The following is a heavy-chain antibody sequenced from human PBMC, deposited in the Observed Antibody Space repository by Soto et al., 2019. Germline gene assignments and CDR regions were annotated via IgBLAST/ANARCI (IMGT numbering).Heavy chain of an antibody. CDR1: GFTFSTYE. CDR3: ATRSGGGGPFAF. V-gene: IGHV3-48*03. J-gene: IGHJ3*01. CDR2: ISSSGTTI. D-gene: IGHD3-10*01. Sequence: GGSLRLSCAASGFTFSTYEMNWVRQAPGKGLEWVSYISSSGTTIYYADSVKGRFTISRDNAKNSLYLQMNSVRAEDTAVYYCATRSGGGGPFAFWGRGTMVTLSS.